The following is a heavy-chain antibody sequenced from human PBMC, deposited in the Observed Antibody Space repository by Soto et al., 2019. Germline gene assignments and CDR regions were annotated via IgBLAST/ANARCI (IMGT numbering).Heavy chain of an antibody. CDR1: GGSISSYY. V-gene: IGHV4-59*08. J-gene: IGHJ5*02. CDR2: IYYSGST. CDR3: ARREVSGDILTGYYVRMAWFDP. D-gene: IGHD3-9*01. Sequence: QVQLQESGPGLVKPSETLSLTCTVSGGSISSYYWSWIRQPPGKGLEWIGYIYYSGSTNYNPSLKSRVTISVDTSKNQFSLKLSSVTGADTAVYYCARREVSGDILTGYYVRMAWFDPWGQGTLVTVSS.